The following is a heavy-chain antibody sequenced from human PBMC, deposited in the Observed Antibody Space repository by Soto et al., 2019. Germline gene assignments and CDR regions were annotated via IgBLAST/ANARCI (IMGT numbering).Heavy chain of an antibody. CDR1: GGSISSGGYY. J-gene: IGHJ3*02. Sequence: KTSETLSLTCTVSGGSISSGGYYWSWIRRHPGKGLEWIGYIYYSGSTYYNPSLKSRVTISVDTSKNQFSLKLSSVTAADTAVYYCARCAPDGYLYAFDIWGQGTMVTVSS. D-gene: IGHD6-13*01. CDR2: IYYSGST. CDR3: ARCAPDGYLYAFDI. V-gene: IGHV4-31*03.